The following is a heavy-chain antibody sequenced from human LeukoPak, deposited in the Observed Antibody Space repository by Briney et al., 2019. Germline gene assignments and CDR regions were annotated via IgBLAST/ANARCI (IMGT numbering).Heavy chain of an antibody. V-gene: IGHV4-59*01. Sequence: PSETLSLTCTVSGGSISSYYWSRIRQPPGKGLEWIGYIYYSGSTNYNPSLKSRVTISVDTSKNQFSLKLSSVTAADTAVYYCASVDSSGYHEPYFDYWAREPWSPSPQ. CDR3: ASVDSSGYHEPYFDY. CDR1: GGSISSYY. D-gene: IGHD3-22*01. J-gene: IGHJ4*02. CDR2: IYYSGST.